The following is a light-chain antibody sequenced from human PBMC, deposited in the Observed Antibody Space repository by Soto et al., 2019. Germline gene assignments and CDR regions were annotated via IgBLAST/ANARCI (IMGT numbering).Light chain of an antibody. CDR2: EDN. J-gene: IGLJ2*01. CDR3: VTWDGNLSAGV. V-gene: IGLV1-51*02. Sequence: QSVLTQTPSVSAAPGQTVTISCSGGSSNIENNYVSWYQHFPGTAPKLLIYEDNNRPSGIPDRFSGSKSGTSATLGITGLQTVDEADYYCVTWDGNLSAGVFGGGTKLTVL. CDR1: SSNIENNY.